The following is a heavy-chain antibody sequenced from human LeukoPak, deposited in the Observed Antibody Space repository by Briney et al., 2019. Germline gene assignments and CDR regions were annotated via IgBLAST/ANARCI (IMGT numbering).Heavy chain of an antibody. J-gene: IGHJ4*02. CDR3: AGHHPRNTVDF. CDR2: ISDIGSI. V-gene: IGHV4-59*08. D-gene: IGHD2/OR15-2a*01. CDR1: GGSISSYY. Sequence: SETLSLTCTVSGGSISSYYWSWIRQPPGKGLEWIAYISDIGSINYNPSLKSRITISLETSKNQFSLKLSSVTAADTAVYYCAGHHPRNTVDFWGQGTLVTVSS.